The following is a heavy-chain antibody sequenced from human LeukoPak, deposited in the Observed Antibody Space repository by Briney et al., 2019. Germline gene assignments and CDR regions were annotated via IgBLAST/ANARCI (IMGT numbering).Heavy chain of an antibody. V-gene: IGHV3-7*01. Sequence: GGSLRLSCAASGFTFSSYWMTWVRQAPGKGLERVASIKQDGSDKNYVDSVKGRFTISRDNAKNSLYLQMNSLRDEDTAVYYCARTRLSSDCWGQGTLVTVSS. CDR1: GFTFSSYW. CDR3: ARTRLSSDC. J-gene: IGHJ4*02. CDR2: IKQDGSDK. D-gene: IGHD2/OR15-2a*01.